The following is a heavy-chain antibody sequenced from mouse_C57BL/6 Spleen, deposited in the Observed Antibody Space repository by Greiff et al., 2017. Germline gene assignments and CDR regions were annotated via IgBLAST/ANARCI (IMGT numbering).Heavy chain of an antibody. CDR3: ARRTTVWDYYYAMDY. CDR2: ISSGSSTN. D-gene: IGHD1-1*01. CDR1: GFTFSDYG. V-gene: IGHV5-17*01. J-gene: IGHJ4*01. Sequence: EVKLQESGGGLVKPGGSLKLSCAASGFTFSDYGMHWVRQAPEKGLEWVAYISSGSSTNYSADTVKGRFTISRDNAKNTMFLQLTSLRSDDTAMYYCARRTTVWDYYYAMDYGGQGTSVTVSS.